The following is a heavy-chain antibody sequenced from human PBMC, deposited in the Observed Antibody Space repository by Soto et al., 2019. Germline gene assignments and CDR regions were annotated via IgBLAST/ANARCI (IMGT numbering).Heavy chain of an antibody. V-gene: IGHV3-64D*06. J-gene: IGHJ4*02. CDR2: ITRDGGST. CDR1: GFSFSSYA. D-gene: IGHD1-1*01. Sequence: GGSLRLSCSASGFSFSSYAMHWVRQAPGKGLEFVSAITRDGGSTYYADSVKGRFTISRDNSKNTMYLQMSSLRAEDTALYYCVKLLDQKYYFDYWGQGTLVTVSS. CDR3: VKLLDQKYYFDY.